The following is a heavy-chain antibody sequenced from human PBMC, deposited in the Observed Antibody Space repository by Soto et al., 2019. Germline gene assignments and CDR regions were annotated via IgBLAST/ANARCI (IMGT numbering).Heavy chain of an antibody. Sequence: SETLSLTCSVSGDSISNSRFYWAWIRQPPGEGLEWIGSIYHTGNAYNPSLKSRVTISVDTSKNQFSLKLTSVTAADAALYYCARDFFDSSDYTTNWFDPWGQGTLVTVSS. CDR2: IYHTGNA. V-gene: IGHV4-39*01. CDR3: ARDFFDSSDYTTNWFDP. CDR1: GDSISNSRFY. D-gene: IGHD3-22*01. J-gene: IGHJ5*02.